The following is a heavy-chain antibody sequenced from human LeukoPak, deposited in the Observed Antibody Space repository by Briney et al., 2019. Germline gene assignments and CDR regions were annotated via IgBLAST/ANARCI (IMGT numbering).Heavy chain of an antibody. V-gene: IGHV1-69*13. CDR1: GGSFGSYA. J-gene: IGHJ6*02. D-gene: IGHD3-3*01. Sequence: SSVKVSCKASGGSFGSYAISWVRQAPGQGLEWMGGNIPIFCTANYGQKFQGRVTITAHESKSTAYMELSSLRSEDTAVYYCARPINPITIFGALLPIDYCYCMDDWGQGTTVTVSS. CDR3: ARPINPITIFGALLPIDYCYCMDD. CDR2: NIPIFCTA.